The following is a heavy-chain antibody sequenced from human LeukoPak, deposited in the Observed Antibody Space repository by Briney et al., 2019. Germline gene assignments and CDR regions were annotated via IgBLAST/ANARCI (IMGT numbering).Heavy chain of an antibody. V-gene: IGHV4-34*01. CDR2: INHSGST. CDR1: GGSFSGYY. Sequence: SETLSLTCAVYGGSFSGYYWSWIRQPPGKGLEWIGEINHSGSTNYNPSLKSRVTISVDTSKNQFSLKLSSVTAADTAVYYCARGRRSLHPNWYFDLWGRGTLVTVSS. CDR3: ARGRRSLHPNWYFDL. D-gene: IGHD5-24*01. J-gene: IGHJ2*01.